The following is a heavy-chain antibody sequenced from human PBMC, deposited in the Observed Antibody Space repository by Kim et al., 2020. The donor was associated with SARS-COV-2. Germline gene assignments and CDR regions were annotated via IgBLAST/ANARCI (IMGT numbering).Heavy chain of an antibody. CDR1: GGSISSYY. V-gene: IGHV4-59*13. D-gene: IGHD1-7*01. J-gene: IGHJ5*02. CDR2: IYYSGST. CDR3: ARDLGITGTTNWFDP. Sequence: SETLSLTCTVSGGSISSYYWSWIRQPPGKGLEWIGYIYYSGSTNYNPSLKSRVTISVDTSKNQFSLKLSSVTAADTAVYYCARDLGITGTTNWFDPWGQGTLVTVSS.